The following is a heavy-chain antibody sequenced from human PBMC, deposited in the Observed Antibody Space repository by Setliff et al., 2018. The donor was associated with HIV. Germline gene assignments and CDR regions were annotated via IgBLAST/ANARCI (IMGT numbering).Heavy chain of an antibody. J-gene: IGHJ4*02. CDR3: TRGRGIIGALVY. CDR2: ISAYNGNT. V-gene: IGHV1-18*01. Sequence: ASVKVSCKASGYSFTTYAISWVRQAPGQGLEWMGWISAYNGNTLYAQKFQGRVTITADESTSTAYMELYNLRSEDTAMYYCTRGRGIIGALVYWGQGTLVTVSS. D-gene: IGHD2-21*01. CDR1: GYSFTTYA.